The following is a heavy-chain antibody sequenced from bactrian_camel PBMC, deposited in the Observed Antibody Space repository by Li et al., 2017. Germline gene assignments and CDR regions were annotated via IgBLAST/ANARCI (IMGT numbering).Heavy chain of an antibody. D-gene: IGHD6*01. J-gene: IGHJ4*01. CDR1: GATYSSNC. CDR2: TYTRARGGGG. V-gene: IGHV3S54*01. Sequence: HVQLVESGGGSVQAGGSLRLSCVASGATYSSNCMGWFRQAPGKEREVVATTYTRARGGGGYYADSVKGRFTISQDNAKNTVYLQMNSLKSEDTAMYYCADGSWVSGADFWGQGTQVTVS. CDR3: ADGSWVSGADF.